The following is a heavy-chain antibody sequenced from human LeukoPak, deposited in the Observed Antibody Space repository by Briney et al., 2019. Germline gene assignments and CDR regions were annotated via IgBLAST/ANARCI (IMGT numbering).Heavy chain of an antibody. CDR1: GGSFSGHY. CDR3: ARAIRIVVVVAATRTNWFDP. V-gene: IGHV4-34*01. CDR2: INHSGST. D-gene: IGHD2-15*01. Sequence: PSETLSLTCAVYGGSFSGHYWSWIRQPLGKGLEWIGEINHSGSTNYNPSLKSRVTISVDTSKNQFSLKLSSVTAADTAVYYCARAIRIVVVVAATRTNWFDPWGQGTLVTVSS. J-gene: IGHJ5*02.